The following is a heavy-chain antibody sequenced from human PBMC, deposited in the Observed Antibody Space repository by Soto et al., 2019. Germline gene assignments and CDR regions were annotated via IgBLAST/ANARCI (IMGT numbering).Heavy chain of an antibody. CDR3: ARAASPSYYDSSGYFDY. J-gene: IGHJ4*02. Sequence: SETLSLTCTVSGGSISSGGYYWSWIRQHPGKGLEWIGYIYYSGSTYYNPSLKSRVTISVDTSKNQFSLKLSSVTAADTAVYYCARAASPSYYDSSGYFDYWGQGILVTVSS. D-gene: IGHD3-22*01. CDR1: GGSISSGGYY. V-gene: IGHV4-31*03. CDR2: IYYSGST.